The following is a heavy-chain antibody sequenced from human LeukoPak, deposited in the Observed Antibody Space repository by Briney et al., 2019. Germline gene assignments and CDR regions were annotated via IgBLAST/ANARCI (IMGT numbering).Heavy chain of an antibody. CDR3: ARDIAVAGIDY. V-gene: IGHV1-69*05. CDR2: IIPIFGTA. D-gene: IGHD6-19*01. J-gene: IGHJ4*02. CDR1: GGTFSSYA. Sequence: GSSVKVSRKASGGTFSSYAISWVRQAPGQGLEWMGRIIPIFGTANYAQKFQGRVTITTDESTSTAYMELSSLRSEDTAVYYCARDIAVAGIDYWGQGTLVTVSS.